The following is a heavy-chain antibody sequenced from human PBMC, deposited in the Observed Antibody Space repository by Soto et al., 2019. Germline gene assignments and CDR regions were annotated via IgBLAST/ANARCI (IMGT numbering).Heavy chain of an antibody. Sequence: GGSLRLSCAASGFTFSSYAMNWVRQAPGKGLEWVSSISSSRSYIYYADSVKGRFIISRDNAKNSLYLQMNSLIAEDTAVYYCARDRYYYGSETGYWGQGPPVTVSS. D-gene: IGHD3-10*01. V-gene: IGHV3-21*01. CDR1: GFTFSSYA. J-gene: IGHJ4*02. CDR3: ARDRYYYGSETGY. CDR2: ISSSRSYI.